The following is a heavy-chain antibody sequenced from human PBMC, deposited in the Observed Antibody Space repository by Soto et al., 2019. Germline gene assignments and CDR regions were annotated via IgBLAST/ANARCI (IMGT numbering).Heavy chain of an antibody. J-gene: IGHJ6*03. CDR1: GGSISSGGYY. CDR3: ARVPRWGHYYYYMDV. CDR2: IYYSGST. Sequence: SETLSLTCTVSGGSISSGGYYWSWIRQHPGKGLEWIGYIYYSGSTYYNPSLKSRVTISVDTSKNQFTLKLSAVTAADTAVYYCARVPRWGHYYYYMDVWGKGTTVTVSS. D-gene: IGHD3-16*01. V-gene: IGHV4-31*03.